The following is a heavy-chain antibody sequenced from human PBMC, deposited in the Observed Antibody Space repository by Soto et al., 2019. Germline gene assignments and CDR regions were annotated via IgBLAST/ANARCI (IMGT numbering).Heavy chain of an antibody. V-gene: IGHV1-8*01. D-gene: IGHD1-7*01. CDR2: MNHNSGNT. CDR3: ARERTGPNYFDY. Sequence: QVQLVQSGAEVKKPGASVKVSCKASGYTFTSYDINWVRQATGQGLEWMGWMNHNSGNTAYAQKFQGRVTMTRNTYISTAYMELSSLRSEDTAVYYCARERTGPNYFDYWGQGTLVTVSS. CDR1: GYTFTSYD. J-gene: IGHJ4*02.